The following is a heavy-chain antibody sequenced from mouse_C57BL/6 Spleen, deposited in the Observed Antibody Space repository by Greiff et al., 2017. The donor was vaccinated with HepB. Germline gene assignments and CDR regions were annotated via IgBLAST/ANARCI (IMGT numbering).Heavy chain of an antibody. J-gene: IGHJ4*01. Sequence: QVQLQQPGAELVKPGASVKMSCKASGYTFTSYWITWVKQRPGQGLEWIGDIYPGSGSTNYNEKFKSKATLTVDTSSSTAYMQLSSLTSEDSAVYYCARVGEHYYGSSLYYAMDYWGQGTSVTVSS. D-gene: IGHD1-1*01. CDR1: GYTFTSYW. V-gene: IGHV1-55*01. CDR2: IYPGSGST. CDR3: ARVGEHYYGSSLYYAMDY.